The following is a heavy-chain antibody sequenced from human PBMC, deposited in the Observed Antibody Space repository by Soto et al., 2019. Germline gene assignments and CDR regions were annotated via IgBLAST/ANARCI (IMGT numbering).Heavy chain of an antibody. CDR2: IYYSGST. CDR1: GGSISSYY. V-gene: IGHV4-59*01. D-gene: IGHD6-13*01. CDR3: GAAAAKLMPDY. J-gene: IGHJ4*02. Sequence: SETLSLTCTVSGGSISSYYWSWIRQPPGKGLEWIGYIYYSGSTNYNPSLKSRVTISVDTSKNQFSLKLSSVTAADTAVYYCGAAAAKLMPDYWGQGTLVTVSS.